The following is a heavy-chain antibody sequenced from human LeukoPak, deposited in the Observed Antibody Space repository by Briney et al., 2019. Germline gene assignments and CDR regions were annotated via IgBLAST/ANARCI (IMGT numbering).Heavy chain of an antibody. Sequence: PGGSLRLSCAASGFTFNNYAMSWVRQAPGKGLEWVSGISSSGGSTYYADSVKGRFTISRDNSKNTLYLQMNSLRAEDTAVYYCAKDLLQGIGYYSFDYWGQGTLVTVSS. CDR3: AKDLLQGIGYYSFDY. D-gene: IGHD3-22*01. CDR2: ISSSGGST. CDR1: GFTFNNYA. J-gene: IGHJ4*02. V-gene: IGHV3-23*01.